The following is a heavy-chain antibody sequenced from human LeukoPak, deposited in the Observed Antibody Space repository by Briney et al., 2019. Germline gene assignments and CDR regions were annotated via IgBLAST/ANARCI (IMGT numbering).Heavy chain of an antibody. Sequence: GGSLRLSCAASGFTFSDYYMSWIRQAPGKGLEWVSYISDSSTTIYYADSVKGRFTISRDNAKNSLYLQMNSLRAEDTAVYYCARGGLLWSSPHHDYWGQGTLVTVSS. D-gene: IGHD3-10*01. CDR2: ISDSSTTI. J-gene: IGHJ4*02. CDR1: GFTFSDYY. V-gene: IGHV3-11*01. CDR3: ARGGLLWSSPHHDY.